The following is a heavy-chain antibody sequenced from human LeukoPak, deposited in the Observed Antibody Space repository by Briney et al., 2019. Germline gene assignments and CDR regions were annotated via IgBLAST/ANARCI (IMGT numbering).Heavy chain of an antibody. D-gene: IGHD2/OR15-2a*01. V-gene: IGHV3-74*01. Sequence: GGSLRLSCAASAFTFSSYWMHWVRQGPGKGLVWVSRINSDGSSTNYADSVKGRFTISRDNAKDTLYLQMNSLRAEDTAVYYCIRGNSFDYWGQGTLVTVSS. J-gene: IGHJ4*02. CDR3: IRGNSFDY. CDR2: INSDGSST. CDR1: AFTFSSYW.